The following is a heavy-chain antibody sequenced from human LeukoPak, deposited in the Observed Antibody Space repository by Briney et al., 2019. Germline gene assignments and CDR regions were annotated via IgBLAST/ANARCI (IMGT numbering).Heavy chain of an antibody. Sequence: ASVKVSCQAYEYTLSDYYIHWVRQAPGQGPEWMGWLNPKSGGTAYAQKFQGRVALTRDTSINTAYMELSSLTSDDTAMYYCARSHILDVWGQGTPVIVSS. CDR2: LNPKSGGT. CDR1: EYTLSDYY. CDR3: ARSHILDV. J-gene: IGHJ6*02. D-gene: IGHD3-3*02. V-gene: IGHV1-2*02.